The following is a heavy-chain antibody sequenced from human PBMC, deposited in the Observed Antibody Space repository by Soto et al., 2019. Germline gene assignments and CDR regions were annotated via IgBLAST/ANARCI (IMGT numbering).Heavy chain of an antibody. CDR2: IIPICGTA. V-gene: IGHV1-69*13. Sequence: ASVKGSCKASPGTFSSYAISWVRQAPGQGLEWRGGIIPICGTANYAQKFQGSVTITADESRSTAYRELSSLRSEDTAVYYCASPIVVVPAATNYYYYGMDVWGQGTTVTVSS. CDR3: ASPIVVVPAATNYYYYGMDV. D-gene: IGHD2-2*01. CDR1: PGTFSSYA. J-gene: IGHJ6*02.